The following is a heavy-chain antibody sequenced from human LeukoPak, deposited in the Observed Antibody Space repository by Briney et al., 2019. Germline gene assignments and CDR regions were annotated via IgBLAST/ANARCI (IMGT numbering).Heavy chain of an antibody. D-gene: IGHD6-19*01. V-gene: IGHV5-51*01. CDR1: GYSFSSYW. CDR3: ARRVSVGFDP. CDR2: IYPGDSDT. J-gene: IGHJ5*02. Sequence: GESLKLFCKGSGYSFSSYWIRRVRQLPGKSLEWMGIIYPGDSDTRYSPSFQGQVTISADKSISTAYLQWSSLKASDTAMYYCARRVSVGFDPWGQGTLVTVSS.